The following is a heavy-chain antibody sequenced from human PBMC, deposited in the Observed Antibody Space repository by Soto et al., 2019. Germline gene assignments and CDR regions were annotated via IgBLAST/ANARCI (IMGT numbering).Heavy chain of an antibody. J-gene: IGHJ4*02. CDR3: AKSAMVRGVAYYFDY. Sequence: GGSLRLSCAASGFTFSSYGMHWVRQAPGKGLEWVAVISYDGSNKYYADSVKGRFTISRDNSKNTLYLQMNSLRAEDTAVYYCAKSAMVRGVAYYFDYWGQGTLVTVS. CDR1: GFTFSSYG. V-gene: IGHV3-30*18. D-gene: IGHD3-10*01. CDR2: ISYDGSNK.